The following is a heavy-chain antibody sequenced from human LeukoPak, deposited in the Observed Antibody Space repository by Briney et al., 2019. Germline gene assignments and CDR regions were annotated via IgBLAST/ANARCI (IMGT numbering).Heavy chain of an antibody. CDR3: ARPDYGDYVGFFAY. J-gene: IGHJ4*02. D-gene: IGHD4-17*01. Sequence: PGGSLRLSCAASGFTFSSYAMSWVRQAPGKGLEWVSAISGSGGSTYYADSVKGRFTISRDNAKNSLYLQMNSLRAEDTAVYYCARPDYGDYVGFFAYWGQGTLVTVSS. CDR1: GFTFSSYA. CDR2: ISGSGGST. V-gene: IGHV3-23*01.